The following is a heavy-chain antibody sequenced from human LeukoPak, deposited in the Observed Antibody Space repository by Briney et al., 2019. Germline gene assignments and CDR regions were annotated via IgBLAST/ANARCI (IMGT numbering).Heavy chain of an antibody. CDR3: AATEEYYDFWSGYRHPDY. CDR2: IVVGSGNT. J-gene: IGHJ4*02. CDR1: GFTFTSSA. V-gene: IGHV1-58*02. D-gene: IGHD3-3*01. Sequence: SVKVSCKASGFTFTSSAMQWVRQARGQRLEWIGWIVVGSGNTNYAQKFQERVTITRDMSTSTAYMELSSLRSKDTDLYYCAATEEYYDFWSGYRHPDYWGQGTLVTVSS.